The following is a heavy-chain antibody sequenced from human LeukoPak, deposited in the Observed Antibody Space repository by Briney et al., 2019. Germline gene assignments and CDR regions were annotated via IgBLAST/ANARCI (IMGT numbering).Heavy chain of an antibody. CDR2: ISYDGSNK. J-gene: IGHJ6*02. Sequence: PGGSLRLSCAASGFTFSSYGMHWVRQAPGKGLEWVAVISYDGSNKYYADSVKGRFTISRDNSKNTLYLQMNSLRAEDTAVYYCAKGRGYYGSGSYPRVYYYYGMDVWGQGTTVTVSS. CDR3: AKGRGYYGSGSYPRVYYYYGMDV. V-gene: IGHV3-30*18. D-gene: IGHD3-10*01. CDR1: GFTFSSYG.